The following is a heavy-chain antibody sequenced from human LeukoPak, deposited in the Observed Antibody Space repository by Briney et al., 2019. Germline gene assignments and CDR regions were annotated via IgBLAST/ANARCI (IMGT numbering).Heavy chain of an antibody. Sequence: AGGYLRLSCAASGFTFSNYWMHWVRQAPGKGLVWVSRIKGDGSHTIYADSVKGRFTISRDNAKNTLYLQMKSLRAEDTAVYYCVRDWDHFDFDSWGLGTLVTVSS. V-gene: IGHV3-74*01. CDR2: IKGDGSHT. J-gene: IGHJ5*01. CDR3: VRDWDHFDFDS. D-gene: IGHD3-9*01. CDR1: GFTFSNYW.